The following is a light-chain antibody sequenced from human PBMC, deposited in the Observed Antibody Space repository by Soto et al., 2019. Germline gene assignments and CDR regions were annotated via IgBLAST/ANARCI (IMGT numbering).Light chain of an antibody. J-gene: IGLJ2*01. V-gene: IGLV1-47*02. CDR1: SSNIGVNS. CDR2: TNN. Sequence: QSVLTQPPSASGTPGQRVTISCSGSSSNIGVNSVYWYQLLPGTAPKLLIYTNNQRPSGVPDRFSGSRSGTSASLAISGLRSEDEADYYCAAWDDTLSGPVFGGGTQLTVL. CDR3: AAWDDTLSGPV.